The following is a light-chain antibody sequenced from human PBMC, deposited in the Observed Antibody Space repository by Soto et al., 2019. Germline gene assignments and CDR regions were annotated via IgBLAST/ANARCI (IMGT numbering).Light chain of an antibody. J-gene: IGKJ4*01. CDR1: QSVSSNY. CDR2: GAS. V-gene: IGKV3-20*01. Sequence: EIVLTQSPGTLFLSPGERATLSCRASQSVSSNYLSCYQQKPGQAPRLLIYGASSRATGIPDRFSGSGSGTDFTLTISRLESYYFAVYHCQQYCSSPLTFGGGTKVEI. CDR3: QQYCSSPLT.